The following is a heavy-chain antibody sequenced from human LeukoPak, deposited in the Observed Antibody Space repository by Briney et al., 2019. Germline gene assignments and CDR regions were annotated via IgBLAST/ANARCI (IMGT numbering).Heavy chain of an antibody. J-gene: IGHJ4*02. CDR1: GGSISGYY. D-gene: IGHD6-13*01. Sequence: SETLSLTCTVSGGSISGYYWSWIRQPPGKGLEWIGYIYTSGSTNYNPSLKSRVTISVDTSKNQFSLKLSSVTAADTAVYYCARLDSRPSSQYFDYWGQGTLVTVSS. V-gene: IGHV4-4*09. CDR3: ARLDSRPSSQYFDY. CDR2: IYTSGST.